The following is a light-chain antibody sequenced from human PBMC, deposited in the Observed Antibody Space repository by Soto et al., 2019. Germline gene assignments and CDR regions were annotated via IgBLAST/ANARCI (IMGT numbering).Light chain of an antibody. CDR2: GAL. CDR1: QSVSSTY. Sequence: EIVLTQSPGTLSLSPGERATLSCRASQSVSSTYLAWYQQKPGQAPRLLIYGALSRATGIPDRFSGSGSGTDYTLTITRLEPEDFAVYYCQHYGSSPYTSGHGTKVDIK. V-gene: IGKV3-20*01. CDR3: QHYGSSPYT. J-gene: IGKJ2*01.